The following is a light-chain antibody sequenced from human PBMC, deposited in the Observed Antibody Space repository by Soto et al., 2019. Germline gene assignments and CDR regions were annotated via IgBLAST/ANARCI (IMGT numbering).Light chain of an antibody. Sequence: EIVMTQSPATLSVSPGERATLSCRASQGIKDYVAWFQQKPGQAPRLLIYGASTRATAIPARFSGSGSGTEFTLSISSLQSEDFAVYYCQQYNTWPRTFGQGTKVDIE. J-gene: IGKJ1*01. CDR3: QQYNTWPRT. CDR1: QGIKDY. CDR2: GAS. V-gene: IGKV3-15*01.